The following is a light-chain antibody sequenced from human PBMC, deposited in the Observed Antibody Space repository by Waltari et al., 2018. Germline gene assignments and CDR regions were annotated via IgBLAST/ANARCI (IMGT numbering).Light chain of an antibody. J-gene: IGLJ1*01. V-gene: IGLV3-21*04. Sequence: SYVVTQPPSVSVAPGETATIPCGGDNIRTYRLHWYQQTAGQAPGLVIFYDRDRPAGIPDRFSGSNSGNTATLTISRVEAGDEARYYCHVWHPHVDPGVFGTGTEVTVL. CDR2: YDR. CDR3: HVWHPHVDPGV. CDR1: NIRTYR.